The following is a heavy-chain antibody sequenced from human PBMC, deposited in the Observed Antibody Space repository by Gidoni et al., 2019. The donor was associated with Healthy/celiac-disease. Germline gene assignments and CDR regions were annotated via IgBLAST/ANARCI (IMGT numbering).Heavy chain of an antibody. CDR1: GFTFSRYG. D-gene: IGHD3-9*01. CDR3: ARDPSHYDILTGYPDY. CDR2: IWYDGSNK. J-gene: IGHJ4*02. Sequence: QVQLVESGGGVVQPGRSLRLSCAASGFTFSRYGMHWVRQAPGKGLEWVAVIWYDGSNKYYADSVKGRFTISRDNSKNTLYLQMNSLRAEDTAVYYCARDPSHYDILTGYPDYWGQGTLVTVSS. V-gene: IGHV3-33*01.